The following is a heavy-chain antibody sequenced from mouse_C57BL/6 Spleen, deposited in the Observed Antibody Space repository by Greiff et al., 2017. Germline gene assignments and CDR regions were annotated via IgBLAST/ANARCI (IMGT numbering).Heavy chain of an antibody. V-gene: IGHV5-17*01. D-gene: IGHD1-1*01. CDR1: GFTFSDYG. Sequence: EVHLVESGGGLVKPGGSLKLSCAASGFTFSDYGMHWVRQAPEKGLEWVAYISSGSSTIYYADTVKGRFTIARDNAKNTLFLQMTSLRSEDTAMYDCARGDYGGWFAYWGQGTLVTVSA. CDR2: ISSGSSTI. CDR3: ARGDYGGWFAY. J-gene: IGHJ3*01.